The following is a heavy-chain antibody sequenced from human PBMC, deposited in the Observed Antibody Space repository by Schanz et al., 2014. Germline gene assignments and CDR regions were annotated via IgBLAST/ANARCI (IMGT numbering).Heavy chain of an antibody. CDR1: GFSFSTYA. D-gene: IGHD3-22*01. CDR3: AKIRYDSSGYYLPYYGMDV. V-gene: IGHV3-23*04. Sequence: EVQLVESGGGLAQPGGSLRLSCAASGFSFSTYAMNWVRQAPGKGLEWVSSISIRGGNTYYTDSVKGRFTISRDNSKNTLDLQMSSLRADDTAVYYCAKIRYDSSGYYLPYYGMDVWGQGTTVIVSS. CDR2: ISIRGGNT. J-gene: IGHJ6*02.